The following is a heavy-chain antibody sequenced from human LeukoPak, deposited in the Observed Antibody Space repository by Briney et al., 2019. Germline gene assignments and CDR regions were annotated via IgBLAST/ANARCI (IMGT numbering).Heavy chain of an antibody. CDR3: ATDGAGFDT. V-gene: IGHV3-11*01. J-gene: IGHJ5*02. CDR2: INIGGTNT. CDR1: GFTFNDY. Sequence: GGSLRLSCAASGFTFNDYMSWIRPAPGKGLEWLSYINIGGTNTHYADSVKGRFTISRDNAKKSLYLEMNNLRAEDTAVYYCATDGAGFDTWGQGVLVTVSS.